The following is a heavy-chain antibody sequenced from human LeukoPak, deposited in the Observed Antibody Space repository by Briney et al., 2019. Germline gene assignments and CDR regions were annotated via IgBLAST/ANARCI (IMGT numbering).Heavy chain of an antibody. CDR1: GGSISSSSYY. CDR3: ARESRSWDITVVVPYYFDY. V-gene: IGHV4-39*02. D-gene: IGHD6-19*01. CDR2: IHYGGST. Sequence: PSETLSLTCTVSGGSISSSSYYWGWIRQPPGKGLEWIGSIHYGGSTYYNPSLKSRVTISVHTSKNQFSLKLSSVTAADTAVYYCARESRSWDITVVVPYYFDYWGQGALVTVSS. J-gene: IGHJ4*02.